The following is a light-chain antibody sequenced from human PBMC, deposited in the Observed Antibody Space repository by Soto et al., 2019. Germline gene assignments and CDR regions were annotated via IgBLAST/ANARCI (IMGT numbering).Light chain of an antibody. CDR2: GAS. J-gene: IGKJ2*01. CDR1: QSVSSSY. CDR3: QQYGSSYT. V-gene: IGKV3-20*01. Sequence: EIVLTQSPGTLSLSPGERATLSCRASQSVSSSYLAWYQQKPGQAPRLLIYGASSRATGIPDRCSGSGSGTDFTLTISSLEPEDFAVYYCQQYGSSYTFGQGTKLVIK.